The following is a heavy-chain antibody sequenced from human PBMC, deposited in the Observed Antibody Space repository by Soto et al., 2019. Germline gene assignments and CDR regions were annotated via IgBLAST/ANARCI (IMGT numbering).Heavy chain of an antibody. V-gene: IGHV3-74*01. Sequence: PGGSLRLSCAASGFTFSSYWMLWVRQAPGKGLVWVSRINSDGSSTTYADSVKGRFIISRDNAKNTLYLQMNSLRAEDTAVYYCTRPRYDGSGTPFDHWGQGTLVTVPS. CDR2: INSDGSST. CDR3: TRPRYDGSGTPFDH. J-gene: IGHJ4*02. D-gene: IGHD3-22*01. CDR1: GFTFSSYW.